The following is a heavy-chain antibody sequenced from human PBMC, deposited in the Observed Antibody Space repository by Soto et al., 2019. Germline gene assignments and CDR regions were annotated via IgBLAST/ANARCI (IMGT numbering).Heavy chain of an antibody. CDR1: RFTFSTYW. CDR3: ARGGRIRASGWFDY. D-gene: IGHD6-19*01. Sequence: GGYLRLSFEDSRFTFSTYWLSCVRQAPLNVLEWVANIQQDGSEKYYLDYVKGRFTISRDNAKNSLYLQMNSLRAEDTAVYYCARGGRIRASGWFDYWGQGTMVPVSS. J-gene: IGHJ4*02. CDR2: IQQDGSEK. V-gene: IGHV3-7*03.